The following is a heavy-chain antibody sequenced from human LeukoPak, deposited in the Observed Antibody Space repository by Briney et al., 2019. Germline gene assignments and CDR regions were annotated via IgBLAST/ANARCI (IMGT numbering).Heavy chain of an antibody. CDR2: IIPILGIA. D-gene: IGHD1-26*01. Sequence: ASVKVSCKASGGTFSSYAISWVRQAPGQGLEWMGRIIPILGIANYAQKFQGRVTMTEDTSTDTAYMELSSLRSEDTAVYYCAKASWGGATTTYFDYWGQGTLDTVSS. CDR1: GGTFSSYA. V-gene: IGHV1-69*04. J-gene: IGHJ4*02. CDR3: AKASWGGATTTYFDY.